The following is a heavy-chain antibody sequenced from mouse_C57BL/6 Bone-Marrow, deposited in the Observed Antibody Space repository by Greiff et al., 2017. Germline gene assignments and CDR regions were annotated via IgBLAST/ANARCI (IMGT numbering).Heavy chain of an antibody. CDR1: GFPITSGYY. J-gene: IGHJ1*03. Sequence: VQLQQSGPGLVKPSQSLFLTCSITGFPITSGYYWIWIRQSPGKPLEWMGYITHSGETFYNPSLQSPISITRETSKNQFFLQLNSLTTEDTAMYYCAEDPYGNWYFDVWGTGTTVTVSS. V-gene: IGHV12-3*01. CDR3: AEDPYGNWYFDV. CDR2: ITHSGET. D-gene: IGHD1-1*02.